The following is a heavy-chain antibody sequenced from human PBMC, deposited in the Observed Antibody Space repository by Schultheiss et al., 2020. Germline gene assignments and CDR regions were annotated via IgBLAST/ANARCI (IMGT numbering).Heavy chain of an antibody. V-gene: IGHV4-38-2*01. Sequence: SETLSLTCAVSGYSISSGYYWGWIRQPPGKGLEWIGSIYYSGSTYYNPSLKSRVTISVDTSKNQFSLKLSSVTAADTAVYYCAPYYYDSSGYYNRGFDWFDPWGQGTLVTVSS. CDR1: GYSISSGYY. D-gene: IGHD3-22*01. J-gene: IGHJ5*02. CDR2: IYYSGST. CDR3: APYYYDSSGYYNRGFDWFDP.